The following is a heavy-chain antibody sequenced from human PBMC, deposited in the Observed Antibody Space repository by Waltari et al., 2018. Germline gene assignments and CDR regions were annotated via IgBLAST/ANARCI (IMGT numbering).Heavy chain of an antibody. CDR3: ARYGEVPPNYFFDF. Sequence: QVQLHQWGAGLLKPSETLSLPCAVSGESFSGYFLSWIRQPPGKGLEWLGAIHYDGSTNYKPSLKSRLSLSVDTTKKHFSLRLTSVTAADTGMYFCARYGEVPPNYFFDFWGQGIRVTVSS. CDR1: GESFSGYF. CDR2: IHYDGST. J-gene: IGHJ4*01. D-gene: IGHD2-21*01. V-gene: IGHV4-34*01.